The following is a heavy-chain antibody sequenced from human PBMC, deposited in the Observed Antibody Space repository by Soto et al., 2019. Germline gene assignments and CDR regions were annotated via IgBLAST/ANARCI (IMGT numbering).Heavy chain of an antibody. D-gene: IGHD3-9*01. CDR1: GRSIRSCDYY. J-gene: IGHJ5*02. Sequence: SETLSLTCTVSGRSIRSCDYYWTWIRHPPGKSLEWIGYIYYSGSTDCHPSLKSRVTISVDTSKNQFALKLSSVTAADTAVYYCARDTSHYDILTGYGRWFDPWGQGTLVTVSS. CDR2: IYYSGST. V-gene: IGHV4-30-4*02. CDR3: ARDTSHYDILTGYGRWFDP.